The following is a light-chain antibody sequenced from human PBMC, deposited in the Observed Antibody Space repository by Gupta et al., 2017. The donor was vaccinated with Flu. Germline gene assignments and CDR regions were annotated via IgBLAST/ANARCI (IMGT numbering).Light chain of an antibody. V-gene: IGKV4-1*01. J-gene: IGKJ4*01. CDR2: WAS. CDR3: QQYYSNPIT. CDR1: QSLLYDSNNKNY. Sequence: DIVMTQSPDFLAVSLGERATVNCESSQSLLYDSNNKNYLAWYQQKSGQPPKLLIYWASTRQSGVPDRFGGSGSGTHFTLTISSLQADDVAVYYCQQYYSNPITFGGGTKVEI.